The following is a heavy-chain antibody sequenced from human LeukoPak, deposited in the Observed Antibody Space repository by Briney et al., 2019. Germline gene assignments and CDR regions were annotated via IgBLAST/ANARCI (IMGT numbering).Heavy chain of an antibody. V-gene: IGHV1-2*02. CDR2: INPNSGGT. D-gene: IGHD3-10*01. CDR1: GYTFTGYY. CDR3: ARDNVLLWFAELIDYYGMDV. J-gene: IGHJ6*02. Sequence: ASVKVSCKASGYTFTGYYMHWVRQAPGQGLEWMGWINPNSGGTNYAQKFQGRVTMTRDTSISTAYMELSRLRSDDTAVYYCARDNVLLWFAELIDYYGMDVWGQGTTVTVSS.